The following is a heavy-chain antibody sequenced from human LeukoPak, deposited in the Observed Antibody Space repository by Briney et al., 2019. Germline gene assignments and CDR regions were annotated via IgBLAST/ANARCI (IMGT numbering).Heavy chain of an antibody. CDR3: AKGQGSGIYKYYFDY. CDR1: GFTFSSYS. J-gene: IGHJ4*02. CDR2: ISDNT. V-gene: IGHV3-23*01. D-gene: IGHD3-10*01. Sequence: GGSLRLSCAASGFTFSSYSMNWVRQAPGKGLEWVSGISDNTYYADSVRGRFTISRDNSKNTLYLQMNSLRAEDTAVYYCAKGQGSGIYKYYFDYWGQGTLVTVSS.